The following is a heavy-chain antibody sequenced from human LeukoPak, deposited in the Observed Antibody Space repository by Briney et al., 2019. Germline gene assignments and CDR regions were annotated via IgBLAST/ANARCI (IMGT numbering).Heavy chain of an antibody. Sequence: GGSLRLSCAASGFTFRTYSIHWVRQAPGKGLEWVTVVSADGRTQLYSDSVKGRFTVSRDNSLNTLYLQMNSLRAEDTAVYYCARDSPYSSGWYAYYFDYWGQGTLVTVSS. D-gene: IGHD6-19*01. CDR1: GFTFRTYS. CDR3: ARDSPYSSGWYAYYFDY. V-gene: IGHV3-30*03. CDR2: VSADGRTQ. J-gene: IGHJ4*02.